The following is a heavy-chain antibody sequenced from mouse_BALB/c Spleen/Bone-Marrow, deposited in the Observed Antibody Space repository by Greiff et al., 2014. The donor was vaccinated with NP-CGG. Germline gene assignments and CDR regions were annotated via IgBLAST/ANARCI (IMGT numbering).Heavy chain of an antibody. CDR1: GFNIKDTY. D-gene: IGHD1-1*01. V-gene: IGHV14-3*02. Sequence: VQLQQPGAELVKPGASVKLSCTASGFNIKDTYMHWVKQRPEQGLEWIGRIDPANGNTKYDPKFQGKATITADTSSNTAYLQLSRLTSEDTAVYYCARYYYGSSYAMDYWGQGTSVTVSS. CDR3: ARYYYGSSYAMDY. J-gene: IGHJ4*01. CDR2: IDPANGNT.